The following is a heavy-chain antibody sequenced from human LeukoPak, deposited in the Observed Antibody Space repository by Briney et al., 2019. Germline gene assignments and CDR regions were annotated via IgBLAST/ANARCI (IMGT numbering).Heavy chain of an antibody. CDR1: GGSFSGYY. V-gene: IGHV4-34*01. D-gene: IGHD7-27*01. CDR2: INHSEST. Sequence: SETLSLTCAVYGGSFSGYYWSWIRQPPGKGLEWIGEINHSESTNYNPSLKSRVTISVDTSKNQFSLKLSSVTAADTAVYYCARGTWGRAFDPWGQGTLVTVSS. J-gene: IGHJ5*02. CDR3: ARGTWGRAFDP.